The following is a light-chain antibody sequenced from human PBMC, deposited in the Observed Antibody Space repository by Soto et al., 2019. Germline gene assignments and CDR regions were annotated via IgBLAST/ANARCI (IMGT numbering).Light chain of an antibody. CDR1: QSLSSW. V-gene: IGKV1-5*01. CDR2: DAS. CDR3: QQYNSYLWT. Sequence: DIQMTQSPSTLSVSVGDRVTITCRASQSLSSWLAWYQQKPGKAPKLLIYDASSLESGVPSRFSGSGSGTEFTLTISSLQPDDFATYYCQQYNSYLWTFGQGTKVDIK. J-gene: IGKJ1*01.